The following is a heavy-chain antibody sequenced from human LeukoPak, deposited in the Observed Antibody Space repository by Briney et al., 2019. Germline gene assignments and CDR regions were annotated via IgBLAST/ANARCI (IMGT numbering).Heavy chain of an antibody. D-gene: IGHD3-22*01. CDR2: IYYSGST. CDR3: ARDPEYYYDSSGYYSGSGLDN. Sequence: SETLSLTCTVSGGSISSHYWSWIRQPPGKGLEWIGYIYYSGSTNYNPSLKSRVTISVDTSKNQFSLKLSSVTAADAAVYYCARDPEYYYDSSGYYSGSGLDNWGQGTLVTVSS. V-gene: IGHV4-59*11. J-gene: IGHJ4*02. CDR1: GGSISSHY.